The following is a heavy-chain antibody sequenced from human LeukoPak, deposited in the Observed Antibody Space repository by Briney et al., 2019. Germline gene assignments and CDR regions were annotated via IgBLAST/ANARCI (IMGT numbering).Heavy chain of an antibody. J-gene: IGHJ6*03. Sequence: PSETLSLPCSVSGDSSSSYSLSWIRQRPEKGLEWIGSFYYSGGTDYIPSLVSRLTIYMDTSKTQLSLRLRSVTAADTAVYYCASADKFYYYMDVWGKGTPVTVSS. CDR2: FYYSGGT. CDR3: ASADKFYYYMDV. CDR1: GDSSSSYS. V-gene: IGHV4-59*01.